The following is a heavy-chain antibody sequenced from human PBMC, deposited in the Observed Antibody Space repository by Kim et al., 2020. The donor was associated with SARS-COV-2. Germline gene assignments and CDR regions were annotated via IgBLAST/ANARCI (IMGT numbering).Heavy chain of an antibody. CDR3: ARQYMVRGVIDWFDP. CDR1: GGSISSSSYY. D-gene: IGHD3-10*01. V-gene: IGHV4-39*01. CDR2: IYYSGST. Sequence: SETLSLTCTVSGGSISSSSYYWGWIRQPPGKGLEWIGSIYYSGSTYYNPSLKSRVTISVDTSKNQFSLKLSSVTAADTAVYYCARQYMVRGVIDWFDPWGQGTLVTVSS. J-gene: IGHJ5*02.